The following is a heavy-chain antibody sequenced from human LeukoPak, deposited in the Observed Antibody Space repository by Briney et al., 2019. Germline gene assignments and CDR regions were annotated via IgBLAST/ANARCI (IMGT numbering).Heavy chain of an antibody. CDR1: GFTFSNYW. V-gene: IGHV3-7*03. J-gene: IGHJ4*02. CDR3: ARDSCYRDY. D-gene: IGHD5-18*01. CDR2: IKQDGSEK. Sequence: GGSLRLSCAASGFTFSNYWLSWVRQAPGKGLEWVANIKQDGSEKYFVDSVKGRFTISRDNAKNSLYLQMNSLGAEDTAVYYCARDSCYRDYWGQGTLVTVFS.